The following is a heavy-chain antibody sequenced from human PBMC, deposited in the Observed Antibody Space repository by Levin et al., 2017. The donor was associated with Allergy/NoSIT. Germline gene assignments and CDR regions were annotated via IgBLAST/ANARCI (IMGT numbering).Heavy chain of an antibody. D-gene: IGHD2-15*01. Sequence: RGESLKISCVASGFNFGNFSMNWVRQAPGKGLEWVSSIDVNGSFIYYGDSVKGRFTTSRDNSKNSLYLQMDGLTDEDTAVYYCASAGRGFCRRAVCYSRDNWFDPWGQGTLVTVSS. CDR3: ASAGRGFCRRAVCYSRDNWFDP. CDR2: IDVNGSFI. V-gene: IGHV3-21*01. J-gene: IGHJ5*02. CDR1: GFNFGNFS.